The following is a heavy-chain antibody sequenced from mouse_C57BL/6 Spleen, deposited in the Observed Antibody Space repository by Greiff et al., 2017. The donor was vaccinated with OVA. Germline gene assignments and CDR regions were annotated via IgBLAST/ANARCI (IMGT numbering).Heavy chain of an antibody. CDR3: ARSGDGYPFDY. CDR1: GYSFTGYF. Sequence: EVQLQQSGPELVKPGDSVKLSCKASGYSFTGYFMNWVMQSHGKSLEWIGRINPYNGDTFYNQKFKGKATLTVDKSSSTAHMELRSLTSEDSAVYYWARSGDGYPFDYWGPGTTLTVSS. D-gene: IGHD2-3*01. V-gene: IGHV1-20*01. CDR2: INPYNGDT. J-gene: IGHJ2*01.